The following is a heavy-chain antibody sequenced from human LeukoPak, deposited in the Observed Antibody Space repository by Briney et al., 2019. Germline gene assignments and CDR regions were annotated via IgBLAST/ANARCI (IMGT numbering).Heavy chain of an antibody. CDR3: ARAASGYSYGDYFDY. Sequence: SVKVSCKASGGTFSSYAISWVRQAPGQGLEWMGRIIPILGMANYAQKFQGRVTITADKSTSTAYMELSSLRSGDTAVYYCARAASGYSYGDYFDYWGQGTLVTVSS. D-gene: IGHD5-18*01. V-gene: IGHV1-69*04. CDR2: IIPILGMA. J-gene: IGHJ4*02. CDR1: GGTFSSYA.